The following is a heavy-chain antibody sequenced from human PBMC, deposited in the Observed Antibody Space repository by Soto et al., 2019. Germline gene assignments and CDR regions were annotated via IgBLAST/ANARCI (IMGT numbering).Heavy chain of an antibody. CDR1: GGSFSGYY. D-gene: IGHD5-18*01. Sequence: SETLSLTCAVYGGSFSGYYWSWIRQPPGKGLEWIGEINHSGSTNYNPSLKSRVTISVDTSKNQFSLKLSSVTAADTAVYYCARGRIQLWYPFDYWGQGTLVIVSS. CDR3: ARGRIQLWYPFDY. V-gene: IGHV4-34*01. J-gene: IGHJ4*02. CDR2: INHSGST.